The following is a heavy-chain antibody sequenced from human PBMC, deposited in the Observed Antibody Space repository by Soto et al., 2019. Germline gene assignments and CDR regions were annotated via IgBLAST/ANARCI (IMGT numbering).Heavy chain of an antibody. CDR3: ASSTYYDFWSGPRGFDP. V-gene: IGHV4-31*03. CDR2: IYYSGST. Sequence: SETLSLTCTVSGGSISSGGYYWSWIRQHPGKGLEWIGYIYYSGSTYYNPSLKSRVTISVDTSKNQFSLKLSSVTAADTAVYYCASSTYYDFWSGPRGFDPWGQGTLVTV. J-gene: IGHJ5*02. CDR1: GGSISSGGYY. D-gene: IGHD3-3*01.